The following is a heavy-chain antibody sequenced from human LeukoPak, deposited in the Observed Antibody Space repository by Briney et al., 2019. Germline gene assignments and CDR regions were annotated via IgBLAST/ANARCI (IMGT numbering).Heavy chain of an antibody. CDR3: AREDTAMVYSFDY. J-gene: IGHJ4*02. V-gene: IGHV3-7*01. Sequence: GGSLRLSCAASGFTFSSYWMSWVRQAPGKGLEWVANIKQDGSEKYYVDSVKGRFTISRDNAKNSLYLQMNSLRAEDTAVYYCAREDTAMVYSFDYWGQGTLVTVSS. CDR2: IKQDGSEK. CDR1: GFTFSSYW. D-gene: IGHD5-18*01.